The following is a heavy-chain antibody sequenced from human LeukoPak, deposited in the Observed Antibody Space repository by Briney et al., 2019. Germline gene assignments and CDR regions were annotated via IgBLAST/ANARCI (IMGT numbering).Heavy chain of an antibody. D-gene: IGHD5-12*01. J-gene: IGHJ6*03. CDR2: ISSSSYI. V-gene: IGHV3-21*01. CDR1: GFTFSSYS. Sequence: PGGSLRLSCAASGFTFSSYSMNWVRQAPGKGLEWVSSISSSSYIYYADSVKGGFTISRDNAKNSLYLQMNSLRAEDTAVYYCARDGVATIKYYYYYYMDVWGKGTTVTISS. CDR3: ARDGVATIKYYYYYYMDV.